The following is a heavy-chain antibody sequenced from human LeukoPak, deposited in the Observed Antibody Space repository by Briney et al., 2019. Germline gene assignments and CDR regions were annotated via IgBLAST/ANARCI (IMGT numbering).Heavy chain of an antibody. CDR3: ARDSAANWRILDY. Sequence: WAPVKVSCKASGYTFTSYYIQWVRQAPGQGLEWMGVINPNGGGTTYSQKFQGRVTMTRDASTSTVFMALTSLKSDDTAVYYCARDSAANWRILDYWGQGTLVTV. CDR1: GYTFTSYY. D-gene: IGHD1-1*01. J-gene: IGHJ4*02. CDR2: INPNGGGT. V-gene: IGHV1-46*01.